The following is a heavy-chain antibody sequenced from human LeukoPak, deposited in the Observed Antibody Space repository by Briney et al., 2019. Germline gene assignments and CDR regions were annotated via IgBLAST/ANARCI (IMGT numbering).Heavy chain of an antibody. J-gene: IGHJ4*01. CDR3: AVGEFLYYFDY. V-gene: IGHV4-59*01. CDR1: GGSINNYY. CDR2: IYYRGST. Sequence: SETLSLTCTVSGGSINNYYWGWIRQPPGKGLEWIGYIYYRGSTNYNPSLKSRVTISVDTSKNQFSLKLSSVTAADTAVYYCAVGEFLYYFDYWGHGTLVTVSS. D-gene: IGHD3-10*01.